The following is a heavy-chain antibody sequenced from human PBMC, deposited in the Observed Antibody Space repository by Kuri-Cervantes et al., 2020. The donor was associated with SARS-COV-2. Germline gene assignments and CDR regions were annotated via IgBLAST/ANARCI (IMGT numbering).Heavy chain of an antibody. CDR3: AKDRGIVVVPAAQNWYFDL. CDR1: GFTFSSYA. CDR2: LSGSGIST. D-gene: IGHD2-2*01. V-gene: IGHV3-23*01. J-gene: IGHJ2*01. Sequence: GESLKISCAASGFTFSSYAMSWVRQAPGKGLEWVSSLSGSGISTYYAGSVKGRFTISRDNSKNTLYLQMNSLRAEDTAVYYCAKDRGIVVVPAAQNWYFDLWGRGTLVTVSS.